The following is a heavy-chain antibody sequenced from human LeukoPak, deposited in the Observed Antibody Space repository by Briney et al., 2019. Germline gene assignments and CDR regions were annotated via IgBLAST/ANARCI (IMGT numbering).Heavy chain of an antibody. CDR3: AKTRVGAIYDAFDI. V-gene: IGHV4-4*02. CDR2: IYYTGNT. J-gene: IGHJ3*02. D-gene: IGHD1-26*01. Sequence: KTSETLSLTCAVSGGSITSSNWWSWVRQPPGKGLEWIGEIYYTGNTNYNPSLKSRVTISVDTSKNQFSLKLSSVTAADTAVYYCAKTRVGAIYDAFDIWGQGTMVTVSS. CDR1: GGSITSSNW.